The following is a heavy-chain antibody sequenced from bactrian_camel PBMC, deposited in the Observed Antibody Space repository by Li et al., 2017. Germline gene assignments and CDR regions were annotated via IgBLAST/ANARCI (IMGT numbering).Heavy chain of an antibody. V-gene: IGHV3S33*01. D-gene: IGHD1*01. CDR3: AADYTNINLWLGYVPPDYAFNN. J-gene: IGHJ4*01. Sequence: HVQLVESGGGSVQAGGSLTLSCVASGYVDSSVCMGWFRQAPGKEREGVAVIYTDGSTTHLPGGSAYYADSVKDRFTISHENAESTVYLHMASLKPEDTAMYYCAADYTNINLWLGYVPPDYAFNNWGQGTQVTVS. CDR2: IYTDGSTTHLPGGSA. CDR1: GYVDSSVC.